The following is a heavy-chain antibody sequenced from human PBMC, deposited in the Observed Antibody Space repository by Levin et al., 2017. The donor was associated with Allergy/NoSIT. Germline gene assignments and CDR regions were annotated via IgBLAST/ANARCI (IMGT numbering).Heavy chain of an antibody. CDR1: GFTFSDYY. V-gene: IGHV3-11*01. D-gene: IGHD3-16*02. Sequence: GESLKISCAASGFTFSDYYMSWIRQAPGKGLEWVSYISSSGSTIYYADSVKGRFTISRDNAKNSLYLQMNSLRAEDTAVYYCARNKQKYDYIWGSYRPNSHIDYWGQGTLVTVSS. J-gene: IGHJ4*02. CDR3: ARNKQKYDYIWGSYRPNSHIDY. CDR2: ISSSGSTI.